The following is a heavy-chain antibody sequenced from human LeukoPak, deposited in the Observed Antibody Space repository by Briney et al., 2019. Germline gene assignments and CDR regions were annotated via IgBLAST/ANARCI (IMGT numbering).Heavy chain of an antibody. Sequence: PSETLSLTCTVSGGSISSSSYYWGWIRQPPGKGLEWIGSIYYSGSTYYNPSLKSRVTISVDTSKNQFSLKLSSVTAADTAVYYCAREASWQNLYYYYGMDVWGQGTTVTVSS. CDR3: AREASWQNLYYYYGMDV. J-gene: IGHJ6*02. CDR2: IYYSGST. V-gene: IGHV4-39*07. D-gene: IGHD2/OR15-2a*01. CDR1: GGSISSSSYY.